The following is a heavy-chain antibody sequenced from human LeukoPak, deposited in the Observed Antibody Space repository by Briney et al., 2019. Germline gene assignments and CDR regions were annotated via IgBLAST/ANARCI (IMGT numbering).Heavy chain of an antibody. V-gene: IGHV4-61*05. CDR1: GGSITNTNYY. J-gene: IGHJ6*04. D-gene: IGHD4-17*01. CDR2: IYYSGST. CDR3: ARVRIDYGDLVDV. Sequence: NSSETLSLTCTVSGGSITNTNYYWGWIRQPPEKGLEWIGYIYYSGSTNYNPSLKSRVTISVDTSKNQFSLKLSSVTAADTAVYYCARVRIDYGDLVDVWGKGTTVTVSS.